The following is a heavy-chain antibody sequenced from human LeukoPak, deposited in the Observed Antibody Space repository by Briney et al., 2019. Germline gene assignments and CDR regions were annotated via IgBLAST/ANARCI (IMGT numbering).Heavy chain of an antibody. CDR1: GYTFTDQY. V-gene: IGHV1-2*02. J-gene: IGHJ5*02. CDR2: INPANGAT. D-gene: IGHD3-10*01. CDR3: TRGPNIYGSGRSWYDP. Sequence: ASVKVSCKSSGYTFTDQYIHWVRQAPGQGLEWVAWINPANGATAYVQRFRGRVTVTRDTSVTTAYMELTNLRLDDTAVYYCTRGPNIYGSGRSWYDPWGQGTLVIVSS.